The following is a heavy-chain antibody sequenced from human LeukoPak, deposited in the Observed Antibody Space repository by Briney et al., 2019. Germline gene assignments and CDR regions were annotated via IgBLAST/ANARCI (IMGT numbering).Heavy chain of an antibody. CDR3: ARDAAGTDY. CDR2: IYSGGLT. CDR1: GFTFSSYS. V-gene: IGHV3-66*01. J-gene: IGHJ4*02. D-gene: IGHD6-13*01. Sequence: GGSLRLSCAASGFTFSSYSMNWVRQAPGKGLEWVSVIYSGGLTYYADSVKGRFTVSRDNFKNTLYLQMNSLRAGDTAVYYCARDAAGTDYWGQGTLVTVSS.